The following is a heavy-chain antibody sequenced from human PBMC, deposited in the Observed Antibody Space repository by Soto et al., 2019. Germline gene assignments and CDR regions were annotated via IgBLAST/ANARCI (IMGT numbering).Heavy chain of an antibody. J-gene: IGHJ6*02. CDR1: GFIFSGYR. Sequence: GGSLRLSCTPSGFIFSGYRMNWVRHAPGKGLEWISYITTTSSTMYYADSVKGRFTISRDNAKNSLYLQMNSLRDEDTAVYYCARDSSGRQYYGMDVWGQGTTVTVSS. V-gene: IGHV3-48*02. D-gene: IGHD3-22*01. CDR2: ITTTSSTM. CDR3: ARDSSGRQYYGMDV.